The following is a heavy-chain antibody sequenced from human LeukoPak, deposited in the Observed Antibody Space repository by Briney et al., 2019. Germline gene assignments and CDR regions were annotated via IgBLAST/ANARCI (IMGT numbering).Heavy chain of an antibody. V-gene: IGHV1-8*01. CDR2: MNPNSGNT. D-gene: IGHD6-13*01. CDR1: GYTFTSYD. CDR3: ARLIAAAGTYYYYYYMDV. J-gene: IGHJ6*03. Sequence: GASMKVSCKASGYTFTSYDINWVRQATGQGLEWMGWMNPNSGNTGYAQKFQGRVIMTRNASISTAYMELSSLGSEDTAVYYCARLIAAAGTYYYYYYMDVWGKGTTVTVSS.